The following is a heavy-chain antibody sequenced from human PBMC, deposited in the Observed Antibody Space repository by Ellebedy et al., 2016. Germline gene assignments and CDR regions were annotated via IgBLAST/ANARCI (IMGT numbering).Heavy chain of an antibody. V-gene: IGHV4-59*01. D-gene: IGHD3-10*01. CDR3: ARLRRFGDFHDAFDM. Sequence: SETLSLTCTVSGGSISTYYWRWIRQPPGKGLEWIGYIYYSGTTNYNPSLKSRVTISVDTSNNQFSLKLSSVTAADTAVYYCARLRRFGDFHDAFDMWGQGTMVTVSS. CDR2: IYYSGTT. CDR1: GGSISTYY. J-gene: IGHJ3*02.